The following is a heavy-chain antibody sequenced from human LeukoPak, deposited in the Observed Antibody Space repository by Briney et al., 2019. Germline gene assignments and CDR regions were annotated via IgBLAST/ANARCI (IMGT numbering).Heavy chain of an antibody. CDR1: GFTFSSYA. J-gene: IGHJ4*02. Sequence: GGSLRLSCAAFGFTFSSYAMHWVRQAPGKGLEWVAVISYDGSNKCYEDSVKGRFTISRDNSKNTLYLQMNSLRAEDTAVYYCARDWDTAMVTPDYWGQGTLVTVSS. CDR3: ARDWDTAMVTPDY. V-gene: IGHV3-30*04. D-gene: IGHD5-18*01. CDR2: ISYDGSNK.